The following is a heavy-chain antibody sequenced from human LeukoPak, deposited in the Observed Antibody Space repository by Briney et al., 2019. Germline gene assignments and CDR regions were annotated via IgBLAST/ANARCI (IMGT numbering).Heavy chain of an antibody. J-gene: IGHJ5*02. Sequence: SETLSLTCTVSGGSISSYYWTWIRQPPGKGLEWIGYVYYSGSTNYNPSLKSRVTISTDTSKNQFSLKLSSVTAADTAVYYCAASRGYSPRHWFDPWGQGTLVTVSS. CDR3: AASRGYSPRHWFDP. V-gene: IGHV4-59*08. CDR1: GGSISSYY. D-gene: IGHD5-18*01. CDR2: VYYSGST.